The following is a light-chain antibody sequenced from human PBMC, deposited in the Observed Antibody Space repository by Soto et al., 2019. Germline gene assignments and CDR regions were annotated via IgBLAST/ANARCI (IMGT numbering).Light chain of an antibody. J-gene: IGLJ1*01. V-gene: IGLV2-14*01. Sequence: QSVLTQPPSVCGSPGQSITISCTGTSSDVGGYNYVSWYQQRSGKAPKLMIHEVSNRPSGVSNRFSGSKSGNTASLTISGLQAEDEADYYCSSYTSSRAYVFGIGTKVTVL. CDR1: SSDVGGYNY. CDR2: EVS. CDR3: SSYTSSRAYV.